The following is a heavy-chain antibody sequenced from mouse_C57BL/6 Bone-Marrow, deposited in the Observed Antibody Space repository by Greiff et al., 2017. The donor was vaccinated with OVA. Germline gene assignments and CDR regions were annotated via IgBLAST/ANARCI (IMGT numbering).Heavy chain of an antibody. V-gene: IGHV1-31*01. J-gene: IGHJ1*03. Sequence: VQLQQSGAELARPGASVKLSCKASGYSFTGYYMHWVKQSHGNILDWIGYIYPYNGVSSYNQKFKGKATLTVDKSSSTAYMELRSLTSEDSAVYYCARRGLRRSHWYFDVWGTGTTVTVSS. CDR1: GYSFTGYY. CDR2: IYPYNGVS. CDR3: ARRGLRRSHWYFDV. D-gene: IGHD2-4*01.